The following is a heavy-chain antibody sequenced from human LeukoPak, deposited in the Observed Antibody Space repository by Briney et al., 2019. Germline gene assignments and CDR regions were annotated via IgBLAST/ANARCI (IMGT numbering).Heavy chain of an antibody. J-gene: IGHJ5*02. CDR1: GFTFSSYA. CDR3: AKGSGINHYHWIDP. V-gene: IGHV3-23*01. CDR2: ISGSGGTT. Sequence: GGSLRLSCAASGFTFSSYAMTWVRQAPGKGLEWVSGISGSGGTTYYADSVKGRFTISRDNSKNTLYLQMDSLRAEDTALYYCAKGSGINHYHWIDPWGQGTLVTVSS. D-gene: IGHD1-14*01.